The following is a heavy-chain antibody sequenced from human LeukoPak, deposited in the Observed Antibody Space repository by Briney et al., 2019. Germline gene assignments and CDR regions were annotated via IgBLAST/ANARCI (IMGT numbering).Heavy chain of an antibody. CDR3: TADVPDSSAYPFDY. CDR2: IKSKAGGETT. D-gene: IGHD3-22*01. CDR1: GFIFSSAW. Sequence: PGGSLRLSCAGSGFIFSSAWMSWVRQAPGKGLEWVGLIKSKAGGETTEYAAPVKGRFTISRDDSKNTLYSQMSSLKTDDTAVYYCTADVPDSSAYPFDYWGQGILVTVSS. V-gene: IGHV3-15*05. J-gene: IGHJ4*02.